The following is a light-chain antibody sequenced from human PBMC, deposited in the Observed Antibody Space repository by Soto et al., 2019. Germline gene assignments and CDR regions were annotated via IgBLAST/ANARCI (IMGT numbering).Light chain of an antibody. J-gene: IGKJ1*01. V-gene: IGKV4-1*01. CDR3: QQYYSTLWT. CDR2: WAS. Sequence: DIVMTQSPDSLAVSLGERATINCKSSQSVLYSSNNKNYLAWYQQKPGQPPKLLIYWASTRESGVPDRFSGSGSGTYFTLTTSSLQAEDVAVYYCQQYYSTLWTFGQGTKVEIK. CDR1: QSVLYSSNNKNY.